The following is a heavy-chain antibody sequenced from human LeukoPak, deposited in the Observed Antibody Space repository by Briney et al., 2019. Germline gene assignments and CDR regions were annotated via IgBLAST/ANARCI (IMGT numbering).Heavy chain of an antibody. V-gene: IGHV1-8*01. J-gene: IGHJ5*02. CDR3: AGGWEPYDYFFDP. CDR1: GNSFTDYD. D-gene: IGHD5-12*01. Sequence: ASMKVSCKTSGNSFTDYDINWVRQAPGQGLEWMGWMSPSSGSTDYSQKFQGRVTMTRDTSMTTAYLELTGLKSEDTAIYYCAGGWEPYDYFFDPWGREPWSPSPQ. CDR2: MSPSSGST.